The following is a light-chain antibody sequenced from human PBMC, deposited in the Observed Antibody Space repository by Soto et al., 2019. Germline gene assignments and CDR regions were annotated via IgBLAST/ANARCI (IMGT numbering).Light chain of an antibody. CDR3: RSDANSSTVV. CDR1: SNDVGSFNL. Sequence: QSALTQPASVSGSPGQSITISCSGTSNDVGSFNLVSWDQQHPGKVPKLMIYEATKRPPGVSNRFSGSKSGNTDSMTISGIQAEYEAEYYWRSDANSSTVVFGGGTKVTVL. J-gene: IGLJ2*01. CDR2: EAT. V-gene: IGLV2-23*01.